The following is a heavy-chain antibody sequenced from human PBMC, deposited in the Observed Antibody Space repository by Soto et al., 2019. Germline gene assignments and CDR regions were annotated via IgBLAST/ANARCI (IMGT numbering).Heavy chain of an antibody. CDR1: GYTFTSYY. Sequence: ASVKVSCKASGYTFTSYYMHWVRQAPGQGLEWMGIINPSGGSTSYAQKFQGRVTMTRDTSTSTVYMELSSLRSEDTAVYYCARVFDYYDSSGYFIKRGAFDIWGQGTMVTVSS. D-gene: IGHD3-22*01. V-gene: IGHV1-46*01. CDR2: INPSGGST. CDR3: ARVFDYYDSSGYFIKRGAFDI. J-gene: IGHJ3*02.